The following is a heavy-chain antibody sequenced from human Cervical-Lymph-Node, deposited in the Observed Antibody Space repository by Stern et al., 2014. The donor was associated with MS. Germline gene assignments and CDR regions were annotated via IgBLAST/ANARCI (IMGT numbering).Heavy chain of an antibody. CDR3: ARDPYGDYSSF. V-gene: IGHV3-74*01. CDR1: GFTFSGYW. Sequence: EVQLEESGGGLVQPGGSLRLSCAASGFTFSGYWMHWVRQAPGKGLVWVSRINGDGSSTNYADSVTGRFTVSRDNAKNTLYLQMNSLRAEETAVYYCARDPYGDYSSFWGQGTLVTVSS. D-gene: IGHD4-17*01. CDR2: INGDGSST. J-gene: IGHJ4*02.